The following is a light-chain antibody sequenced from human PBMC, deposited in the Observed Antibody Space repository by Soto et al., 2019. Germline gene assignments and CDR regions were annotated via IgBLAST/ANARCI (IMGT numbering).Light chain of an antibody. CDR3: QQYDNLPLT. CDR2: DAS. Sequence: DIQMTQTPSSLSASVGDRVTITCQASQDINNCLNWYHQKPGKAPNLLIYDASNLETGVPSRFSGSGSGTHFTLTIGSLQPEDTATYYCQQYDNLPLTFGPGTKVDIK. J-gene: IGKJ3*01. CDR1: QDINNC. V-gene: IGKV1-33*01.